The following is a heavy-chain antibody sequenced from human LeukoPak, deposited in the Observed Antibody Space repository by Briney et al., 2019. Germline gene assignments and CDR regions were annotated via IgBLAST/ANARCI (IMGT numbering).Heavy chain of an antibody. V-gene: IGHV3-23*01. Sequence: GGSLRLSCAASGFTFSSYAMSWVRQAPAKGQEWVSAISGSGGSTYYADPVQSRFTISRDNSKNTLYLQMNSLRAEDTAVYYCAKDLGGWVYGMDVWGQGTTVTVSS. CDR3: AKDLGGWVYGMDV. J-gene: IGHJ6*02. CDR1: GFTFSSYA. D-gene: IGHD6-19*01. CDR2: ISGSGGST.